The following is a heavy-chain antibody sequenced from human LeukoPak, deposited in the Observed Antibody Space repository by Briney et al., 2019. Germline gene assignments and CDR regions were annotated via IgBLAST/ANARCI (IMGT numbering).Heavy chain of an antibody. CDR1: GGSISSYY. D-gene: IGHD2-15*01. CDR3: ARLGYCSGGSCYAHAPYYYYYYMDV. V-gene: IGHV4-59*01. Sequence: PSETLSLTCTVSGGSISSYYWSWIRQPPGKGLEWIGYIYYSGSTNYNPSLKSRVTISVDTSKNQFSLKPSSVTAADTAVYYCARLGYCSGGSCYAHAPYYYYYYMDVWGKGTTVTVSS. J-gene: IGHJ6*03. CDR2: IYYSGST.